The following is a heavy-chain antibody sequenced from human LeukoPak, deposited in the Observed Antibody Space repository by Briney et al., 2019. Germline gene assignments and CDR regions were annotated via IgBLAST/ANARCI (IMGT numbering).Heavy chain of an antibody. J-gene: IGHJ4*02. Sequence: GGSLRLFCAASGFTFSSYSMNWVRQAPGKGLEWVLSISSSSSYIYYADSVKGRFTISRDNTKNSLYLQMNSLRAEDTALYYCTRGYVGIDYWGQGTLVTVSS. D-gene: IGHD5-12*01. V-gene: IGHV3-21*01. CDR1: GFTFSSYS. CDR2: ISSSSSYI. CDR3: TRGYVGIDY.